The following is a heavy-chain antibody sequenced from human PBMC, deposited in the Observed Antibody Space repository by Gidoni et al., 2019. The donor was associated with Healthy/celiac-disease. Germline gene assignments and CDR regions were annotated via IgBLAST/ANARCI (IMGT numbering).Heavy chain of an antibody. CDR1: GFTFSDYA. CDR3: AKDRLSFHDYYGMDV. J-gene: IGHJ6*02. V-gene: IGHV3-9*01. D-gene: IGHD2-21*01. Sequence: EVQLVESGVGLVQPGMSLRLPCAASGFTFSDYAMHWVRQAPGKVLEWVSGISWNSGSIGYADSVKGRFTISRDNAKNSLYLQMNSLRAEDTALYYCAKDRLSFHDYYGMDVWGQGTTVTVSS. CDR2: ISWNSGSI.